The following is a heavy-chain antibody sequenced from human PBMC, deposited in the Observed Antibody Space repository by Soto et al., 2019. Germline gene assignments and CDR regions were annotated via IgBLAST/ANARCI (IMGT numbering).Heavy chain of an antibody. J-gene: IGHJ4*02. CDR3: TIPEDNYRNTWYLQRDSRGAEDTAVYYCAKSAAAFTYSSGWYAASGVFYYFDY. V-gene: IGHV3-23*01. CDR2: ISGSGGST. CDR1: GFTFSSYA. D-gene: IGHD2-15*01. Sequence: GGSLRLSCAASGFTFSSYAMSWVRQAPGKGLEWVSAISGSGGSTYYADSVKGRFTISRDNSKNTLYLQMNSLRAEDPAKDAFTIPEDNYRNTWYLQRDSRGAEDTAVYYCAKSAAAFTYSSGWYAASGVFYYFDYWGQGTLVTVSS.